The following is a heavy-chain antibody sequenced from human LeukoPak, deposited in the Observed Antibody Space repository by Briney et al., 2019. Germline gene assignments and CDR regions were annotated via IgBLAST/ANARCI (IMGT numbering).Heavy chain of an antibody. Sequence: PSETLSLTCTVSGYSISSGYYWGWIRQPPGKGLEWIGSIYHSGSTYYNPSLKSRVTISVDTSKNQFSLKLSSVTAADTAVYYCARYYYDSSGYYYAGFDYWGQGTLVTVSS. CDR1: GYSISSGYY. CDR2: IYHSGST. J-gene: IGHJ4*02. D-gene: IGHD3-22*01. V-gene: IGHV4-38-2*02. CDR3: ARYYYDSSGYYYAGFDY.